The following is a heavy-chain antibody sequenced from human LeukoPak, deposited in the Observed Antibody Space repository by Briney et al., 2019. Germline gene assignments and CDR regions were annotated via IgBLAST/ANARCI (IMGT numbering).Heavy chain of an antibody. D-gene: IGHD3-16*01. CDR3: ARERPTGGLNWFDP. CDR2: INHSGST. CDR1: GGSFNGYY. J-gene: IGHJ5*02. Sequence: PSETLSLTCAVYGGSFNGYYWSWIRQPPGKGLEWIGEINHSGSTNYNPSLKSRVTISVDTSKNQFSLKLSSVTAADTAVYYCARERPTGGLNWFDPWGQGTLVTVSS. V-gene: IGHV4-34*01.